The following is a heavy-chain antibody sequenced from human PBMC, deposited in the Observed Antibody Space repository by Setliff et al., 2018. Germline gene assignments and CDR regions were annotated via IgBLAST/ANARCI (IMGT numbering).Heavy chain of an antibody. Sequence: ASVKVSCKASGYTITNFALNWVRQAPGQGPEWMGWINTNSGNPTYAQGFTGRFVFSLDTSVSTAYLQISSLKAEDTAIYYCARDLGYCSTTSCHGDWFDPWGQGTLVTVSS. D-gene: IGHD2-2*01. CDR1: GYTITNFA. J-gene: IGHJ5*02. CDR3: ARDLGYCSTTSCHGDWFDP. V-gene: IGHV7-4-1*02. CDR2: INTNSGNP.